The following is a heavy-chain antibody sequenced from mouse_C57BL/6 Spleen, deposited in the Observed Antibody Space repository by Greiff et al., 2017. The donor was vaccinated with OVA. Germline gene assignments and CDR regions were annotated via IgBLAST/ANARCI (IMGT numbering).Heavy chain of an antibody. CDR1: GYTFTDYN. CDR3: ASLDSSGYGAY. J-gene: IGHJ3*01. V-gene: IGHV1-18*01. D-gene: IGHD3-2*02. CDR2: INPNNGGT. Sequence: EVQLQQSGPELVKPGASVKLPCKASGYTFTDYNMAWVKQSHGKSLEWIGDINPNNGGTIYNQKFKGKATLTVDKSSSTAYMVLRSLTSEDTAVYYCASLDSSGYGAYWGQGTLVTVSA.